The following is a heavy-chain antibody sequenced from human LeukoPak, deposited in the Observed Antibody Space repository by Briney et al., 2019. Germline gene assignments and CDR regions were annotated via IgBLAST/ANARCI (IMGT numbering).Heavy chain of an antibody. J-gene: IGHJ5*02. D-gene: IGHD6-19*01. V-gene: IGHV5-10-1*01. Sequence: GGSLRLSCKGSGYIFTSYWISWVRQMPGKGLEWMGRIDPSDSYTNYSPSFQGHVSISADKSISTAYLLWSSLKASDTAMYYCARHSSGWSFDPWGQGTLVTVSS. CDR2: IDPSDSYT. CDR3: ARHSSGWSFDP. CDR1: GYIFTSYW.